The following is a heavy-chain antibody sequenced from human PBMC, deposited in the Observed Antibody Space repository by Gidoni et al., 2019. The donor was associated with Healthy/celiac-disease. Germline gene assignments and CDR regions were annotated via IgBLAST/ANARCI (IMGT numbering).Heavy chain of an antibody. J-gene: IGHJ6*03. Sequence: QLQLQESGPGLVKPSETLSLTCTVSGGSISSSSYYWGWIRQPPGKGLEWIGSIYYSGSTYYNPSLKSRVTISVDTSKNQFSLKLSSVTAADTAVYYCARQEEQWHGTFRYYYYYMDVWGKGTTVTVSS. D-gene: IGHD6-19*01. CDR2: IYYSGST. V-gene: IGHV4-39*01. CDR3: ARQEEQWHGTFRYYYYYMDV. CDR1: GGSISSSSYY.